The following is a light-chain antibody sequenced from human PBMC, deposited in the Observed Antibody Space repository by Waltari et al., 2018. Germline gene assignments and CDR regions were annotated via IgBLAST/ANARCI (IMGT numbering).Light chain of an antibody. Sequence: DIVMTQSPDSLTVSLGERATINCTSSQTILYTSSNKNYLAWYQQKPTQPPKLLIYWASTRESGVPDRFSGTGSGTDFTLTISRLQAEDVAVYYCQQYNNYPWTFGQGTKVEIK. CDR2: WAS. J-gene: IGKJ1*01. CDR1: QTILYTSSNKNY. V-gene: IGKV4-1*01. CDR3: QQYNNYPWT.